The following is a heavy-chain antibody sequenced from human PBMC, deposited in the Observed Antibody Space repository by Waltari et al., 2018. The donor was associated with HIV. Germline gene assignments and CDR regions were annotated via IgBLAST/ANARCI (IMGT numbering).Heavy chain of an antibody. CDR3: ASHGDYYDRSGFYFDH. D-gene: IGHD3-22*01. CDR1: GGSVSTGTYY. CDR2: ISYSGST. V-gene: IGHV4-61*01. J-gene: IGHJ4*02. Sequence: HLQESGPRLEKPSETLSLTCSVSGGSVSTGTYYWSWIRQPPAKGLEWIGYISYSGSTNYNPSLKSRVTVSVDTSKNQVSLKLNSLTAADTAVYYCASHGDYYDRSGFYFDHWGQGTLVTVSS.